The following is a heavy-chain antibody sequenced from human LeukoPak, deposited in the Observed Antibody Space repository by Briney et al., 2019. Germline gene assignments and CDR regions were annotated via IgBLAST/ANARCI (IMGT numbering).Heavy chain of an antibody. CDR3: ARLRYSYGYVVGYYYYYYMDV. CDR1: GFTFSNAW. D-gene: IGHD5-18*01. V-gene: IGHV4-38-2*01. Sequence: GSLRLSCAASGFTFSNAWMSWVRQGPGKGLEWVGTFYHGGSTYYNPSLKSRVTISIDTSKNQFSLKLRSVTAADTAVYYCARLRYSYGYVVGYYYYYYMDVWGKGTTVTVSS. CDR2: FYHGGST. J-gene: IGHJ6*03.